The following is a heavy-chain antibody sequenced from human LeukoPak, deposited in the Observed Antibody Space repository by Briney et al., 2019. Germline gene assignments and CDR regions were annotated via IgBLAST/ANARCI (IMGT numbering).Heavy chain of an antibody. CDR3: ARESGSWYGRGFDY. V-gene: IGHV1-18*01. CDR1: GYTFSDFG. CDR2: IGAYNDNT. Sequence: ASVKVSCKASGYTFSDFGITWVRQAPGQGVEWMGWIGAYNDNTNYAQKFQGRVTLTTDTSTSTAYMELSRLRSDDTAVYYCARESGSWYGRGFDYWGQGTLVTVSS. D-gene: IGHD6-13*01. J-gene: IGHJ4*02.